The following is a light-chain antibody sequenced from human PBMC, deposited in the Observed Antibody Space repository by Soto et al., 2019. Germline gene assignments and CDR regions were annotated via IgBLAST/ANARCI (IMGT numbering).Light chain of an antibody. Sequence: EIVMTQSPATLSVSPGERVTLSCRASQSVSSDLAWYQHKPGQAPRLLIYGASTRATTTPARFSGSGSGTEFSLSISSRQSEDFAVYYCLQYNDWPPKQYTFGQGTKLEIK. CDR1: QSVSSD. J-gene: IGKJ2*01. CDR3: LQYNDWPPKQYT. CDR2: GAS. V-gene: IGKV3-15*01.